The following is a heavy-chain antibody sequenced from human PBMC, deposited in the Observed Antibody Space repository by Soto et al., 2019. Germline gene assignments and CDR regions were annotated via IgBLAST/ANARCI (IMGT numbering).Heavy chain of an antibody. CDR1: GGSFSGYY. J-gene: IGHJ5*02. Sequence: SETLSLTCAVYGGSFSGYYWSWIRQPPGKGLEWIGEINHSGSTNYNPSLKSRVTISVDTSKNQFSLKLSSVTAADTAVYYCAGGSVTMVGGFPDPGGKGPLFPVS. D-gene: IGHD3-10*01. V-gene: IGHV4-34*01. CDR3: AGGSVTMVGGFPDP. CDR2: INHSGST.